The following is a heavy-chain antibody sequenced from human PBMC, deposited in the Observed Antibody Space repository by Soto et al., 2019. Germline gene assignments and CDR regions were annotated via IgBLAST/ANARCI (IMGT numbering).Heavy chain of an antibody. CDR3: ARDGERDTGLNFYYYLHGMDA. CDR1: GYTFTTYG. D-gene: IGHD1-1*01. J-gene: IGHJ6*02. CDR2: ISPYNGTT. Sequence: ASVKVSCKASGYTFTTYGISWVRQAPGQGLEWMGWISPYNGTTKYAEKFQGEMTMTTDTATSTAYMDLGSLRSDDTAVYYCARDGERDTGLNFYYYLHGMDAWGQGTRVTVSS. V-gene: IGHV1-18*04.